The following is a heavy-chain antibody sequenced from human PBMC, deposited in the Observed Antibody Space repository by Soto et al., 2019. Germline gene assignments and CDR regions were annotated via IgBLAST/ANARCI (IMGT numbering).Heavy chain of an antibody. CDR1: GYTFTSYG. D-gene: IGHD4-17*01. CDR3: ARDNPRTSTVTTDY. V-gene: IGHV1-18*01. Sequence: ASVKVSCKASGYTFTSYGISWVRQAPGQGLEWMGWISAYNGNTNYAQKLQGRVTMTTDTSTSTAYMELRSLRSDDTAVYYCARDNPRTSTVTTDYWGQGTLVTVSS. J-gene: IGHJ4*02. CDR2: ISAYNGNT.